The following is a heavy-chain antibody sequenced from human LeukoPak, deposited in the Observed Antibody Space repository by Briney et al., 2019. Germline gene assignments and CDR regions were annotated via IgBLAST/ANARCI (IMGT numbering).Heavy chain of an antibody. J-gene: IGHJ5*02. Sequence: PGRSLRLSCAASKFTFNSYAIHWVRQAPGKGLEWVAFIRYDGSNKYYADSVKGRFTISRDNSKNTLYLQMNSLRAEDTAVYYCAKDSAPGSSWPYNWFDPWGQGTLVTVSS. V-gene: IGHV3-30*02. CDR2: IRYDGSNK. CDR1: KFTFNSYA. D-gene: IGHD6-13*01. CDR3: AKDSAPGSSWPYNWFDP.